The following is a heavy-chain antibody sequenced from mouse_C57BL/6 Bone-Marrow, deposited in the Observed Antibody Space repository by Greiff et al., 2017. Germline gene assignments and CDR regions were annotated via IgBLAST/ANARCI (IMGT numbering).Heavy chain of an antibody. CDR3: ASAHYYCRDCFAY. V-gene: IGHV1-53*01. D-gene: IGHD1-1*01. CDR2: INPRSGGT. J-gene: IGHJ2*01. Sequence: VQLQQPGTELVKPGASVKLSCKASGYTFTSYWMHWVKQRPGQGLEWIGEINPRSGGTNYNEKFKSKATLTVDKSSSTAYMELSSLTSEDSAVYFCASAHYYCRDCFAYWGQGTPLTVSA. CDR1: GYTFTSYW.